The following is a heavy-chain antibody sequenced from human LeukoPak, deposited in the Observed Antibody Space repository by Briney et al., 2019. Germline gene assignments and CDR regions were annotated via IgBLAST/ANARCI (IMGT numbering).Heavy chain of an antibody. V-gene: IGHV3-23*01. CDR1: GFTFSSYA. CDR2: ISGSGGST. D-gene: IGHD6-19*01. J-gene: IGHJ5*02. CDR3: ARDGYGSGLNGGRWFDP. Sequence: GGSLSLSCAASGFTFSSYAMSWVRQAPGKGLEGVSAISGSGGSTYYADSVKGRFTISRDNSKNTLYLQMNSLRAEDTAVYYCARDGYGSGLNGGRWFDPWGQGTLVTVSS.